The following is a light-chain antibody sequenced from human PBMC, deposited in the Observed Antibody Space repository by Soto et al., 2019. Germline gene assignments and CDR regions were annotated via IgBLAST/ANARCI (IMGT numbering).Light chain of an antibody. CDR1: QSISSW. Sequence: DIQMTQSPSTLSASVGDRVTITCRASQSISSWLAWYQQKPGKAPKLLIYKASSLESGVTSRFSGSGSGTEFTLTLSSLQTDDFASDYCQQYNSYWTFGQGTKVEIK. CDR3: QQYNSYWT. CDR2: KAS. V-gene: IGKV1-5*03. J-gene: IGKJ1*01.